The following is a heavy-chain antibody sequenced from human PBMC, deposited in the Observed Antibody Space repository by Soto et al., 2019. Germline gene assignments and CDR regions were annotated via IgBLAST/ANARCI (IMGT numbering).Heavy chain of an antibody. D-gene: IGHD5-12*01. V-gene: IGHV4-59*01. CDR3: ATSLSNIVATMPFDY. Sequence: SETLSLTCTVSGGSISSYYWSWIRQPPGKGLEWIGYIYYSGSTNYNPSLKSRVTISVDTSKNQFSLKLSSVTAADTAVYYCATSLSNIVATMPFDYWGQGTLVTVSS. CDR1: GGSISSYY. CDR2: IYYSGST. J-gene: IGHJ4*02.